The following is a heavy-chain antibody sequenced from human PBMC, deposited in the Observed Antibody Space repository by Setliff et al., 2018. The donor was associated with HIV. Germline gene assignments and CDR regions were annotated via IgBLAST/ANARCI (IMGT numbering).Heavy chain of an antibody. CDR3: ARGGLDYYYGMDV. J-gene: IGHJ6*02. CDR2: IYYSGST. V-gene: IGHV4-59*11. Sequence: ETLSLTCTVSGGSISSHYWSWIRQPPGKGLEWIGSIYYSGSTNYNPSLKSRVTISVDTSKNQFSLKLSSVTAADTAVYYCARGGLDYYYGMDVWGQGTTVTVSS. CDR1: GGSISSHY.